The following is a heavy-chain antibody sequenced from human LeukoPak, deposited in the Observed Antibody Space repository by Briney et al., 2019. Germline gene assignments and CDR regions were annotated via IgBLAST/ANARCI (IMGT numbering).Heavy chain of an antibody. CDR2: VSSSGST. Sequence: GGSLRLSCAASGFTFTIYAINWIRQAPGNGLDWVSHVSSSGSTFHADSVKGRFSTSRDNSKSSLYLQTNDLRDEDTAIYYCAKDQEDSSPTFFDYWGQGTLVTVSS. V-gene: IGHV3-23*01. CDR1: GFTFTIYA. D-gene: IGHD6-13*01. J-gene: IGHJ4*02. CDR3: AKDQEDSSPTFFDY.